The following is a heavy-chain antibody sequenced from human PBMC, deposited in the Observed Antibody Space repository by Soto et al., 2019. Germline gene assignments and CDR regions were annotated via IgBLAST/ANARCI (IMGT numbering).Heavy chain of an antibody. Sequence: EASVKVSCKASGYTFTGYYMHWVRQAPGQGLEWMGWINPNSGGTNYAQKFQGWVTMTRDTSKNQFSLKLSSVTAADTAVYYFATPISGSSGPNYYHGMDVWGQGTTVTVSS. D-gene: IGHD3-22*01. V-gene: IGHV1-2*04. CDR1: GYTFTGYY. CDR3: ATPISGSSGPNYYHGMDV. J-gene: IGHJ6*02. CDR2: INPNSGGT.